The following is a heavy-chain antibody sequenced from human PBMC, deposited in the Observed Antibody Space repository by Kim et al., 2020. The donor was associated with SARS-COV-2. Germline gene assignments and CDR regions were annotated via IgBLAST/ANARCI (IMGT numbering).Heavy chain of an antibody. V-gene: IGHV1-3*01. J-gene: IGHJ3*02. CDR2: INAGNGNT. CDR3: ARFLLTRGAFDI. Sequence: ASVMVSCKASGYTFTSYAMHWVRQAPGQRLEWMGWINAGNGNTKYSQKFQGRVTITRDTSASTAYMELSSLRSEDTAVYYCARFLLTRGAFDIWGQGTMVTVSS. CDR1: GYTFTSYA. D-gene: IGHD3-9*01.